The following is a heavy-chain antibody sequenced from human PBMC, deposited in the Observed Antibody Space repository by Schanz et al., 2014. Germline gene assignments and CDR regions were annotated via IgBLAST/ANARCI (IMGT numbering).Heavy chain of an antibody. V-gene: IGHV3-23*01. D-gene: IGHD1-1*01. CDR3: ARGTDWNLHY. CDR2: ISHSGGST. Sequence: EVQLLDSGGGLVQPGGSLRLSCAASGFTFNSYAMTWVRQAPGKGLEWVSSISHSGGSTYYADSVKGRFTISRDNSKNTLYLQMNSLRAGDTAVYYCARGTDWNLHYWGQGALXTVSS. J-gene: IGHJ4*02. CDR1: GFTFNSYA.